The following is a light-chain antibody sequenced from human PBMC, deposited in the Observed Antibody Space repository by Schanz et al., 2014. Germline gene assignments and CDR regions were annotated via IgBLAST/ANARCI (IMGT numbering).Light chain of an antibody. CDR3: SSYAASNSFVV. Sequence: QSALTQPASVSGSPGQSITISCTGISSDVGSFNLLSWYRQHPGEVPELIIYEGNKRPSRISVRFSGSRSGNTASLTISGLQAEDEADYYCSSYAASNSFVVFGGGTKLTVL. CDR2: EGN. J-gene: IGLJ2*01. V-gene: IGLV2-14*02. CDR1: SSDVGSFNL.